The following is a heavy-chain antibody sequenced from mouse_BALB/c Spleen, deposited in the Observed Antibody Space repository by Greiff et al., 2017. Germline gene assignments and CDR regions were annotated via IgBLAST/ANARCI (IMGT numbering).Heavy chain of an antibody. CDR2: INSNGGST. J-gene: IGHJ3*01. CDR3: ARARAWFAY. V-gene: IGHV5-6-3*01. Sequence: EVKLVESGGGLVQPGGSLKLSCAASGFTFSSYGMSWVRQTPDKRLELVATINSNGGSTYYPDSVKGRFTISRDNAKNTLYLQMSSLKSEDTAMYYCARARAWFAYWGQGTLVTVSA. D-gene: IGHD3-3*01. CDR1: GFTFSSYG.